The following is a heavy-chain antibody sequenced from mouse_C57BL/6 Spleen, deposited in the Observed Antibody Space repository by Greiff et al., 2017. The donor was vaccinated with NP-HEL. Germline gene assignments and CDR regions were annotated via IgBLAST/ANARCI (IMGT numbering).Heavy chain of an antibody. CDR1: GYSFTDYN. V-gene: IGHV1-39*01. Sequence: VQLQQSGPELVKPGASVKISCKASGYSFTDYNMNWVKQSNGKSLEWIGLINPNYGTTSYNQKFKGKATLTVDQSSSTAYMQLNSLTSEDSAVYYCASPYYYGSSYEYFDVGGTGTTVTVSS. D-gene: IGHD1-1*01. CDR2: INPNYGTT. CDR3: ASPYYYGSSYEYFDV. J-gene: IGHJ1*03.